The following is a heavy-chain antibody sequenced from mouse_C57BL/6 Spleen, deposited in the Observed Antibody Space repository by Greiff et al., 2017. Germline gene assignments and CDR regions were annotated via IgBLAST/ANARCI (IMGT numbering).Heavy chain of an antibody. V-gene: IGHV5-17*01. Sequence: DVHLVESGGGLVKPGGSLKLSCAASGFTFSDYGMHWVRQAPEKGLEWVAYISSGSSTIYYADTVKGRFTISRDNAKNTLFLQMTSLRSEDTAMYYCARRYDDGYYSYAMDYWGQGTSVTVSS. J-gene: IGHJ4*01. CDR1: GFTFSDYG. D-gene: IGHD2-3*01. CDR3: ARRYDDGYYSYAMDY. CDR2: ISSGSSTI.